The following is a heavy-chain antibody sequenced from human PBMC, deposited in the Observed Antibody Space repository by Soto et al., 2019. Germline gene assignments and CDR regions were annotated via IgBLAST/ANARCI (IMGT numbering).Heavy chain of an antibody. D-gene: IGHD3-22*01. V-gene: IGHV3-72*01. J-gene: IGHJ3*02. CDR1: GFTFSDHY. Sequence: EVQLVESGGGLVQPGGSLRLSCAASGFTFSDHYMDWVRQAPGKGLEWVGRTRNKANSYTTEYAASVKGRFTISRDDSKNSLYLQMNSLKTEDTAVYYCATVTYYYDSSGYYFDAFDIRGQGTMVTVSS. CDR2: TRNKANSYTT. CDR3: ATVTYYYDSSGYYFDAFDI.